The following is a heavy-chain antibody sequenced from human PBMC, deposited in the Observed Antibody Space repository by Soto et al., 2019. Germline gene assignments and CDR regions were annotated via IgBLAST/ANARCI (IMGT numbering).Heavy chain of an antibody. CDR1: GYTFTSYG. J-gene: IGHJ6*02. CDR2: ISAYNGNT. Sequence: ASVKVSCKASGYTFTSYGISWVRQAPGQGLEWMGWISAYNGNTNYAQKLQGRVTMTTDTSTSTAYMELRSLRSDDTAVYYCARGACGTNYYYGMDVWGQGTTVTVSS. V-gene: IGHV1-18*01. CDR3: ARGACGTNYYYGMDV. D-gene: IGHD1-1*01.